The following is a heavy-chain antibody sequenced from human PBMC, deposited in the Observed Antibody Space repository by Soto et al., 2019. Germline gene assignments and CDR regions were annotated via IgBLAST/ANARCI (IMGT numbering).Heavy chain of an antibody. J-gene: IGHJ4*02. Sequence: PGGSLRLSCAASGFTFSTYAMHWVRQAPGKGLEWVTVISYDGSNKYYADSVKGRFTISRDNSKNTLYLQMNSLRAEDTAVYYCARWAYDSSGYYSHEPTAFDYWGQGTLVTVSS. V-gene: IGHV3-30*14. D-gene: IGHD3-22*01. CDR1: GFTFSTYA. CDR2: ISYDGSNK. CDR3: ARWAYDSSGYYSHEPTAFDY.